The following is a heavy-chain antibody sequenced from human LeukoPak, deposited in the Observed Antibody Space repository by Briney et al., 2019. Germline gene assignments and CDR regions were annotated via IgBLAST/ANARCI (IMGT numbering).Heavy chain of an antibody. J-gene: IGHJ5*02. V-gene: IGHV4-31*03. CDR2: IYYSGST. CDR1: GGSISSGGYY. D-gene: IGHD3-22*01. Sequence: NPSETLSLTCTVSGGSISSGGYYWSWIRQHPGKGLEWIGYIYYSGSTYYNPSLKSRVTISVDTSKNQFSLKLSSVTAADTAVYYCARDMSYYDSSGYYHSYNWFDPWGQGTLVTVSS. CDR3: ARDMSYYDSSGYYHSYNWFDP.